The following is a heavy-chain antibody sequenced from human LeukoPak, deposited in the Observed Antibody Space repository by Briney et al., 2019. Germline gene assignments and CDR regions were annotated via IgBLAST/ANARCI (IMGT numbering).Heavy chain of an antibody. CDR2: MSGSGGST. Sequence: AGSLSLSCAASGFTFSSYAMSWVRQAPGKGLEWVSAMSGSGGSTYYADSVKGRFTISRDNSKNTLYLQMNSLRSEDTAVYYCAKVYNWNEVDAFDIWGQGTMVTVSS. J-gene: IGHJ3*02. CDR3: AKVYNWNEVDAFDI. D-gene: IGHD1-20*01. CDR1: GFTFSSYA. V-gene: IGHV3-23*01.